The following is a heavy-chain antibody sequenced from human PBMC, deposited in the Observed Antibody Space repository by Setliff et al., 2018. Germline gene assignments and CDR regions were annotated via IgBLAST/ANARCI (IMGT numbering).Heavy chain of an antibody. J-gene: IGHJ4*02. V-gene: IGHV3-21*01. CDR2: ISSSSSYI. D-gene: IGHD3-3*01. CDR3: ARDRPGAIFGVVTPFDY. CDR1: GFTFSSYW. Sequence: GGSLRLSCAASGFTFSSYWMSWVRQAPGKGLEWVSSISSSSSYIYYADSVKGRFTISRDNAKNSLYLQMNSLRAEDTAVYYCARDRPGAIFGVVTPFDYWGQGTLVTVSS.